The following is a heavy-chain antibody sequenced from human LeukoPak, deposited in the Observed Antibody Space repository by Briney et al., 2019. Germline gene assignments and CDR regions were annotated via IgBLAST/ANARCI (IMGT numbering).Heavy chain of an antibody. CDR1: GGSISSYY. J-gene: IGHJ4*02. V-gene: IGHV4-59*08. CDR3: ARSTTGFDY. CDR2: IYYSGST. D-gene: IGHD4-17*01. Sequence: SETLSLTCTVSGGSISSYYWSWIRQPPGRGLEWIGYIYYSGSTNYNPSLKSRVTISVDTSKNQFSLKLSSVTAADTAVYYCARSTTGFDYWGQGTLVTVSS.